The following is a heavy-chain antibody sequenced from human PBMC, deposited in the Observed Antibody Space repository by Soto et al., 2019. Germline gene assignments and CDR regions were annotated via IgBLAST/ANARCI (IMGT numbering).Heavy chain of an antibody. J-gene: IGHJ4*01. V-gene: IGHV4-4*02. CDR1: GGSISSSNW. CDR3: AGRKSGYAQWLETFDY. CDR2: IYHSGST. D-gene: IGHD6-19*01. Sequence: QVQLQESGPGLVKPSGTLSLTCAVSGGSISSSNWWSWVRQPPGKGLEWIGEIYHSGSTNYNPSLKSRVPIALAKSKNQRCLKQSSLSVESTAVSYSAGRKSGYAQWLETFDYLGAGTLVTVSS.